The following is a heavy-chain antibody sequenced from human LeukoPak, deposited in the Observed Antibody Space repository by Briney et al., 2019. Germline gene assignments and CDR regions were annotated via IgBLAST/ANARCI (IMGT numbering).Heavy chain of an antibody. CDR3: ARGEMRYCAGGSCYDY. V-gene: IGHV5-51*01. CDR1: SSSSYY. CDR2: IYPGDSDT. J-gene: IGHJ4*02. D-gene: IGHD2-15*01. Sequence: SSSSYYWGWVRQPPGKGLEWMGIIYPGDSDTRYSPSFQGQVPITADKSISTAYLQWSSLKASDTAMYYCARGEMRYCAGGSCYDYWGQGTLVSVSS.